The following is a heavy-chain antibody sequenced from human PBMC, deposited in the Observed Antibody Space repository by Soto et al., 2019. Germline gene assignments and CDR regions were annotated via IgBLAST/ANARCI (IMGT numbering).Heavy chain of an antibody. CDR2: INNSGSA. CDR3: AREYSSGWHTWFDL. Sequence: PSETLSLTCTVSGGSLSSFYWSWIRQPPGKGLEWIGYINNSGSAKYNPNLKSRVTISVHTSKNQFSLKLSSVTAADTAVYSCAREYSSGWHTWFDLWGRGTLVTVSS. V-gene: IGHV4-59*08. CDR1: GGSLSSFY. D-gene: IGHD6-19*01. J-gene: IGHJ2*01.